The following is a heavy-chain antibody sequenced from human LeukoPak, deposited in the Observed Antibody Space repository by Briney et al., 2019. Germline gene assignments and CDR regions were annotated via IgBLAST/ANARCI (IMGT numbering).Heavy chain of an antibody. D-gene: IGHD2-15*01. Sequence: ASVKVSCKASRYTFTGYYMHWVRQAPGQGLEWMGWINHNSGGKNYAQKFQGWVTMTRDTSIRTAHMDPSRLRSDDTALYYCARATTALRRYCSGGSCYSGFGYWGQGTLVTVSP. V-gene: IGHV1-2*04. CDR1: RYTFTGYY. J-gene: IGHJ4*02. CDR3: ARATTALRRYCSGGSCYSGFGY. CDR2: INHNSGGK.